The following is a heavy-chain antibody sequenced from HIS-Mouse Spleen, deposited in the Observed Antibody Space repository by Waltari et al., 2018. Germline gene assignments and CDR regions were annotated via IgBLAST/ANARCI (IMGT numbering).Heavy chain of an antibody. J-gene: IGHJ3*02. CDR1: GGSISSYY. D-gene: IGHD3-3*01. CDR3: ARRGGVDDAFDI. Sequence: QVQLQESGPGLVKPSETLSLTCTVSGGSISSYYWSWIRQPPGKGLEWIGYIYYSGSTNYNPSLKSRVTISVDTSKNQFSLKLSSVTAADTAVYYCARRGGVDDAFDIWGQGTMVTVSS. CDR2: IYYSGST. V-gene: IGHV4-59*08.